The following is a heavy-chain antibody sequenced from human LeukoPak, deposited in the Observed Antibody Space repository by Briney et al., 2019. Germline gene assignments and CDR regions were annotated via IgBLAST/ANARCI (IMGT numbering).Heavy chain of an antibody. CDR1: GFSLTTRGVG. V-gene: IGHV2-5*02. J-gene: IGHJ3*02. CDR2: IYWDDDK. D-gene: IGHD3-22*01. Sequence: SGPTLVNPTQTLTLTCAFSGFSLTTRGVGVGWIRQPPGKAPEWLALIYWDDDKRYSPSLKSRLTITKDTSKKQVVLTVTNLDPVDTATYYCARLAYYDNSGSSRPFDIWGQGTRVTVSS. CDR3: ARLAYYDNSGSSRPFDI.